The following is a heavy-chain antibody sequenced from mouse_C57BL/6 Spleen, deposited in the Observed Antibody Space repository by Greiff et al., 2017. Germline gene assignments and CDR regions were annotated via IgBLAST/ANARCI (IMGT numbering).Heavy chain of an antibody. Sequence: QVQLQQPGTELVKPGASVKLSCKASGYTFTSYWMHWVKQRPGPGLEWIGNLNPSNGGTNYNEQFKSKATLTVDKSSRTAYMQLSSLTSEDSAFYSGARCPYDWYFDVWGTGTTVTVSS. V-gene: IGHV1-53*01. CDR3: ARCPYDWYFDV. D-gene: IGHD2-14*01. CDR1: GYTFTSYW. J-gene: IGHJ1*03. CDR2: LNPSNGGT.